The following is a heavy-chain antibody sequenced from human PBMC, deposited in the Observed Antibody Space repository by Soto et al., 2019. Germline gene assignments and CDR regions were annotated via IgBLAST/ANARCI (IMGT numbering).Heavy chain of an antibody. CDR2: ISASADIT. J-gene: IGHJ5*01. Sequence: EVQVLESGGDLVQPGGSLRLSCAASGFTFSAYAMTWVRQAPGKGLEWISAISASADITYYADSVKGRFTISRDNSNNALYLKRDSLRPGDTVVYYCTEVSGGFGSGGSWGSFGSWGQGTLVTVSS. CDR3: TEVSGGFGSGGSWGSFGS. CDR1: GFTFSAYA. D-gene: IGHD3-10*01. V-gene: IGHV3-23*01.